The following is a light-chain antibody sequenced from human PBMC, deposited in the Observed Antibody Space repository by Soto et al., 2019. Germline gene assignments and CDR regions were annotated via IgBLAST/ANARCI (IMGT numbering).Light chain of an antibody. V-gene: IGLV2-11*01. CDR3: CSYAGTYSLL. Sequence: QSALTQPRSVSGSPGQSVTISCTGTSXDVGAYNYVSWFQQHPGKAPKLMMSDVNKRPSGVPDRFSGSKSGTTASLTISGLQAEDEADYYCCSYAGTYSLLFGGGTKVTVL. CDR2: DVN. CDR1: SXDVGAYNY. J-gene: IGLJ2*01.